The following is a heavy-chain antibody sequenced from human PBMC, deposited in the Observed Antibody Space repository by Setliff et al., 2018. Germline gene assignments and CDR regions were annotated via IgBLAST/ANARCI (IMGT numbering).Heavy chain of an antibody. D-gene: IGHD3-22*01. J-gene: IGHJ5*02. CDR3: STGPRDSRNYLNWIGH. V-gene: IGHV3-15*01. CDR1: GITFKNTW. Sequence: GGSLRLSCAVSGITFKNTWMTWVRQSPGKGLEWVGRIKSKSEGEARDYAAPVKGRFTISRDDSKQIVYLQMNSLKIEDTAVYYCSTGPRDSRNYLNWIGHWGQGALVTVSS. CDR2: IKSKSEGEAR.